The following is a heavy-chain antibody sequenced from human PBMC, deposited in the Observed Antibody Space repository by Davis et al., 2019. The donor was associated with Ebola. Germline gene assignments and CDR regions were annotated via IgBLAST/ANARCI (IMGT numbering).Heavy chain of an antibody. J-gene: IGHJ4*02. CDR3: VREVDSSGYVL. V-gene: IGHV3-11*06. D-gene: IGHD3-22*01. CDR1: GFTINDYF. Sequence: GGSLRLSCAVSGFTINDYFMTWIRQAPGKGLEWVAYISGRDDYSNYAESVRGRFTISRDNAENSLYLQMDSLRAEDTAVYYCVREVDSSGYVLWGQGTLVTVSS. CDR2: ISGRDDYS.